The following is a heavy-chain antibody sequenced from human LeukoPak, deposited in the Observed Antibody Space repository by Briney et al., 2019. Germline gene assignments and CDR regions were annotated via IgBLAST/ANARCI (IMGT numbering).Heavy chain of an antibody. J-gene: IGHJ4*02. CDR2: ISAYNGDT. V-gene: IGHV1-18*01. CDR1: GYTLTNYG. CDR3: ARGPYCSGGTCYSQFLDH. D-gene: IGHD2-15*01. Sequence: ASVKVSCKASGYTLTNYGITWVRQAPGQGLEWMGWISAYNGDTTYAQNLQGRATMTTDTSTSTAYMELRSLTSGDTAVYYCARGPYCSGGTCYSQFLDHWGQGTLVTVSS.